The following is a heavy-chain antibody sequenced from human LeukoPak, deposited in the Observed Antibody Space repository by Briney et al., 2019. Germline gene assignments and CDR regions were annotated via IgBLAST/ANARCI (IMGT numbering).Heavy chain of an antibody. CDR2: ISSSSSTI. CDR3: ARRGSYFDY. D-gene: IGHD3-16*01. Sequence: PGGSLRLSCAASGFNFNNYWMSWLRQAPGKGLEWVSYISSSSSTIYYADSVKGRFTISRDNAKNSLYLQMNSLRAEDTAVYYCARRGSYFDYWGQGTLVTVSS. V-gene: IGHV3-48*01. CDR1: GFNFNNYW. J-gene: IGHJ4*02.